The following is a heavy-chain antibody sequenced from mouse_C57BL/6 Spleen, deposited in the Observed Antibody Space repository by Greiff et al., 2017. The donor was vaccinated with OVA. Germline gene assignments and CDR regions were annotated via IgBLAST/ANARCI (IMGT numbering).Heavy chain of an antibody. D-gene: IGHD1-1*01. V-gene: IGHV1-15*01. CDR1: GYTFTDYE. J-gene: IGHJ2*01. Sequence: QVQLQQSGAELVRPGASVTLSCKASGYTFTDYEMHWVKQTPVHGLEWIGAIDPETGGTAYNQKFKGKAILTADKSSSTAYMELRSLTSEDSAVYYCTRGAITTVVVDDWGQGTTLTVSS. CDR3: TRGAITTVVVDD. CDR2: IDPETGGT.